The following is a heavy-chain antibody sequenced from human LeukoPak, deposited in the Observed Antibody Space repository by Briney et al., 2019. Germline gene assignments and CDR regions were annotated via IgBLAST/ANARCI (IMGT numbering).Heavy chain of an antibody. D-gene: IGHD6-13*01. CDR2: ISAYNGNT. V-gene: IGHV1-18*01. J-gene: IGHJ4*02. CDR1: GYTFTSYA. Sequence: ASVKVSCKASGYTFTSYAMHWVRQAPGQRLEWMGWISAYNGNTNYAQKLQGRVTMTTDTSTSTAYMELRSLRSDDTAVYYCARDQIAAADSFDYWGQGTLVTVSS. CDR3: ARDQIAAADSFDY.